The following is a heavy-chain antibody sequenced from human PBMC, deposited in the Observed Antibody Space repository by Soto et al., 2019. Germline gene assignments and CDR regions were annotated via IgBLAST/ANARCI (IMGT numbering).Heavy chain of an antibody. Sequence: SETLSLTCTVSGGSMISYYWSWIRQPPGKGLEWIGYIYYSGSTNYNPSLKSRVTISVDTSKNQFSLKLNSVSAADTAVYYCARRWGGTFDFWGRGTMVTVSS. V-gene: IGHV4-59*08. CDR2: IYYSGST. CDR1: GGSMISYY. J-gene: IGHJ3*01. D-gene: IGHD3-10*01. CDR3: ARRWGGTFDF.